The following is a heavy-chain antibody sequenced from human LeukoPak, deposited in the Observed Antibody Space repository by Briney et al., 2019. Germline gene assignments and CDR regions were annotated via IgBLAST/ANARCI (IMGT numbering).Heavy chain of an antibody. D-gene: IGHD6-13*01. V-gene: IGHV3-30-3*02. CDR3: AKHHSSSWYGFDY. CDR1: GFTFSKYA. J-gene: IGHJ4*02. Sequence: GGSLRLSCAASGFTFSKYAMHWVRQAPGKGLEWVTYISYDGSIQYYADSVKGRFTISRDNAKNSLYLQMNSLRAEDTALYYCAKHHSSSWYGFDYWGQGTLITVSS. CDR2: ISYDGSIQ.